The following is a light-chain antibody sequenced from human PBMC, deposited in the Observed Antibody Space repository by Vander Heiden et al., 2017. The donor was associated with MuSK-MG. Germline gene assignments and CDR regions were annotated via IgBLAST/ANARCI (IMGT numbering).Light chain of an antibody. CDR2: GAS. CDR3: QQYTSSPRYT. J-gene: IGKJ2*01. CDR1: QSVSSSY. Sequence: IVLTQSPGTLSLSPGERATLSCRASQSVSSSYLVWYQQRHGQAPRVVIYGASTRATGIPDRFSGSGSGTDFTLTISRLDPEDFTVYYCQQYTSSPRYTFGQGTKLEIK. V-gene: IGKV3-20*01.